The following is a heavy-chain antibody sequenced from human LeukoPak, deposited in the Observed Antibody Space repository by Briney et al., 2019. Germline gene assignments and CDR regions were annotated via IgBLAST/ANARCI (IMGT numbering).Heavy chain of an antibody. CDR3: AKGVRLWFASYFDY. D-gene: IGHD3-10*01. V-gene: IGHV3-23*01. Sequence: GGSLRLSCAGSGFTLGSYAMSWVRQAPGKGLEWVSAISGNGYNTYYADSVKGRFTISSESSGNTLYLQMHNLRAEDAAVYYCAKGVRLWFASYFDYWGQGTLVTVSS. CDR2: ISGNGYNT. CDR1: GFTLGSYA. J-gene: IGHJ4*02.